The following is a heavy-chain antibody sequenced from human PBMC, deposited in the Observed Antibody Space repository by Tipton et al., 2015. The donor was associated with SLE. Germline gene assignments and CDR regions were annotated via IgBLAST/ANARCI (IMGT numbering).Heavy chain of an antibody. V-gene: IGHV4-61*08. Sequence: LRLSCTVSNGSISSGDFYWSWIRQQPGKGLEWIGSIYYSGSTNYNPSLKSRVTISVDTSKDQFSLKLSSVTTADTAVYNCVRDRGYAHFDYWGQGTLVTVSS. D-gene: IGHD5-12*01. J-gene: IGHJ4*02. CDR3: VRDRGYAHFDY. CDR2: IYYSGST. CDR1: NGSISSGDFY.